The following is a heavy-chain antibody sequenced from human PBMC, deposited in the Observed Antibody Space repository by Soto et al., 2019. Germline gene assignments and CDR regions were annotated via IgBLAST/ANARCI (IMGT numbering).Heavy chain of an antibody. CDR2: TYYRSKWYN. CDR1: GDSVSSNSAA. V-gene: IGHV6-1*01. Sequence: SQPLSLTCAISGDSVSSNSAAWNWIRQSPSRGLEWLGRTYYRSKWYNDYAVSVKSRITINPDTSKNQFSLQLNSVTPEDTAVYYCARDIPGSSGWSIPYGPQTGVNWFDPWGQGTLVTVSS. CDR3: ARDIPGSSGWSIPYGPQTGVNWFDP. J-gene: IGHJ5*02. D-gene: IGHD6-19*01.